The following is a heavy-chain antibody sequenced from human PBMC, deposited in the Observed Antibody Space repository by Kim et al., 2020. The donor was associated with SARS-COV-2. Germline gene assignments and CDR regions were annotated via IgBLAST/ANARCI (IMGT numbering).Heavy chain of an antibody. J-gene: IGHJ4*02. D-gene: IGHD5-12*01. Sequence: AASVKGRFTISRDYSRNTLSFQMNSLRVEDTAIYYCALAAVGGGYSSFAYWGQGTLVTVSS. V-gene: IGHV3-53*01. CDR3: ALAAVGGGYSSFAY.